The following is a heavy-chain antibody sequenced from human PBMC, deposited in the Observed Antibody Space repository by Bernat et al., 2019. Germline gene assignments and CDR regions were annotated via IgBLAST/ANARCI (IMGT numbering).Heavy chain of an antibody. Sequence: QVQLVESGGGVVQPGGSLRLSCATSGFTFSNYGVHWVRQAPGKGLEWVAFIRYDGSNKNHADSVKGRFTISRDNSKNTLFLQMNSLRVEDTAVYFCAKDRGRGYTYGVGGDDYWGQGTLVTVSS. D-gene: IGHD5-18*01. CDR3: AKDRGRGYTYGVGGDDY. V-gene: IGHV3-30*02. CDR1: GFTFSNYG. CDR2: IRYDGSNK. J-gene: IGHJ4*02.